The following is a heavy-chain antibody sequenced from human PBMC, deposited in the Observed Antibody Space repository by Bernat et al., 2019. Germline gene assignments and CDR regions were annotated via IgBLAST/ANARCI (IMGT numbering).Heavy chain of an antibody. Sequence: EVQLVESGGGLVQPGGSLKLSCAASGFTFSGSAMHWVRQASGKGLEWVGRIRSKANSYATAYAASVKGRFTISRDDSKNTAYLQMNSLKTEDTAVYYCTRRRDLAVAGRNDAFDIWGQGTMVTVSS. CDR3: TRRRDLAVAGRNDAFDI. J-gene: IGHJ3*02. CDR2: IRSKANSYAT. D-gene: IGHD6-19*01. V-gene: IGHV3-73*01. CDR1: GFTFSGSA.